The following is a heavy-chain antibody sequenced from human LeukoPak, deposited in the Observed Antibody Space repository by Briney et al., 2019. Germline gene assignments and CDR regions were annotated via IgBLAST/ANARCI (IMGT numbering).Heavy chain of an antibody. D-gene: IGHD3-9*01. CDR2: ISAYNGNT. Sequence: ATVKVSCKASGYTFTSYGIRWVRQAPGQGLEWMGWISAYNGNTNYAQKLQGRVTMTTDTSTSTAYMELRSLRSDDTAVYYCARDLAVLRYFDWYDLFDYWGQGTLVTVSS. CDR3: ARDLAVLRYFDWYDLFDY. J-gene: IGHJ4*02. V-gene: IGHV1-18*01. CDR1: GYTFTSYG.